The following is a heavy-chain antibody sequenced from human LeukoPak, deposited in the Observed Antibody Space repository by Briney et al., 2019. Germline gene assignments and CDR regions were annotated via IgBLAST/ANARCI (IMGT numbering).Heavy chain of an antibody. D-gene: IGHD3-22*01. CDR3: ARCYYDSSGYYRLDY. J-gene: IGHJ4*02. CDR1: GYSFTSYW. V-gene: IGHV5-51*01. CDR2: IYPGDSDT. Sequence: GASLKISCKGSGYSFTSYWIGWGRPMPGKGVGWGGIIYPGDSDTRYSPSFQGQVTISADKSISTAYLQWSSLKASDTAMYYCARCYYDSSGYYRLDYWGQGTLVTVSS.